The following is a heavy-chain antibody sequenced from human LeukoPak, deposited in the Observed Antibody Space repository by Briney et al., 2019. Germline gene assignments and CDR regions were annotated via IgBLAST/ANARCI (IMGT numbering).Heavy chain of an antibody. D-gene: IGHD2-15*01. Sequence: PSETLCLTCTVSGGSISSYYWSWIRQPPGKGLEWIGYIYYSGSTNYNPSLKSRVTISVDTSKNQFSLKLSSVTAADTAVYYCARVVAASYFDYWGQGTLVTVSS. J-gene: IGHJ4*02. CDR3: ARVVAASYFDY. V-gene: IGHV4-59*01. CDR1: GGSISSYY. CDR2: IYYSGST.